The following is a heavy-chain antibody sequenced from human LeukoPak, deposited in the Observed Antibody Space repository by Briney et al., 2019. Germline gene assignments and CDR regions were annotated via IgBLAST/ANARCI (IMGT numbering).Heavy chain of an antibody. CDR2: ISNNGGST. J-gene: IGHJ4*02. Sequence: GGSLRLSCSASGFTLSTYAMRWVRQAAGEGRECVSAISNNGGSTYYGDSVKGRFIMWRDNSKNSLYLQMSSLRDEDTAMYYCVEYASWAPDYWGQGTLVTTSS. CDR3: VEYASWAPDY. CDR1: GFTLSTYA. V-gene: IGHV3-64D*06.